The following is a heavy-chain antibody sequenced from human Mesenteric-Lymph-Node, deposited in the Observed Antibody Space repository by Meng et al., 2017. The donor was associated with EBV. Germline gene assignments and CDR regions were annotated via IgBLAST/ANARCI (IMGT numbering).Heavy chain of an antibody. J-gene: IGHJ5*02. V-gene: IGHV3-21*01. CDR1: GLIFSRNA. CDR2: ISSSSTYI. CDR3: ARDQFHDPSWFDP. D-gene: IGHD2-21*01. Sequence: EGQGVESGGGHGQSWGSLRPSCECSGLIFSRNAMNWVRKAPGKGLEWVASISSSSTYIYYADSVKGRFTISRDNAKDSLYLQMNSLRGEDTAVYYCARDQFHDPSWFDPWGQGTLVTVSS.